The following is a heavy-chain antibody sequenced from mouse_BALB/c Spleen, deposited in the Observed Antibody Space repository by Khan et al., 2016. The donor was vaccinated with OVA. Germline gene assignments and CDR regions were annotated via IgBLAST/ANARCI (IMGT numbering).Heavy chain of an antibody. CDR2: TNPTNGRT. CDR1: GYTFTSYW. D-gene: IGHD1-1*01. V-gene: IGHV1S81*02. CDR3: ARMKKLVATYFDY. Sequence: QVQLQQSGAELVKAGASVKMSCKASGYTFTSYWMHWVKQRLGQGLEWFAETNPTNGRTYYNEKFKSKATLTVDKSSSTAYMLLSGPTFEDSAVYYCARMKKLVATYFDYWGQGTTLTVSS. J-gene: IGHJ2*01.